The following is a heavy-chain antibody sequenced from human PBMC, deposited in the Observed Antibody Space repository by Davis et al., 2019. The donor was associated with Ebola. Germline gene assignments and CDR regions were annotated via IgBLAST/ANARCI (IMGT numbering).Heavy chain of an antibody. Sequence: SVKLSCKASGHTFTNYYIHRARQAPGQGLEWMGIIEPSGGSTTYPQKFQDRVTMTRDTSTSTVFMELSSLRSEDTAVYYCGRDRIVATISDIAYWGQGTLVTVSS. D-gene: IGHD5-12*01. J-gene: IGHJ4*02. CDR1: GHTFTNYY. CDR3: GRDRIVATISDIAY. CDR2: IEPSGGST. V-gene: IGHV1-46*01.